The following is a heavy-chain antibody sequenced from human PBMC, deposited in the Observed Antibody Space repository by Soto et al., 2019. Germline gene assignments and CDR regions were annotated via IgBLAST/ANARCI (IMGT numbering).Heavy chain of an antibody. D-gene: IGHD6-19*01. CDR2: INHSGST. CDR3: ARGQWLDNH. Sequence: SETLSLTCAVYCGSFFDYYWTWIRQPPGKGLEWIGEINHSGSTNYNPSLKSRVTMSVDTFKKQFSLQLNSVTAADTAVYYCARGQWLDNHWGQGTMVTVSS. CDR1: CGSFFDYY. V-gene: IGHV4-34*01. J-gene: IGHJ5*02.